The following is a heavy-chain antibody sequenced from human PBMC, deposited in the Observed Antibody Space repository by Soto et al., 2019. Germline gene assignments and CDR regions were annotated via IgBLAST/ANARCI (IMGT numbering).Heavy chain of an antibody. Sequence: PSETLSLTCTVSGGSISSSSYYWGWIRQPPGKGLEWIGSIYYSGSTYYNPSLKSRVTISVDTSKNQFSLKLSSVTAADTAVYYCASVFTMVRGDWFDPWGQGTLVTVSS. CDR2: IYYSGST. CDR3: ASVFTMVRGDWFDP. CDR1: GGSISSSSYY. V-gene: IGHV4-39*01. D-gene: IGHD3-10*01. J-gene: IGHJ5*02.